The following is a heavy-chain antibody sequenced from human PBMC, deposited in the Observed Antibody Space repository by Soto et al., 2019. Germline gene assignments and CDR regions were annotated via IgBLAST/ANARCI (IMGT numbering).Heavy chain of an antibody. CDR2: IKQDGSEK. Sequence: GGSLRLSCAASGFTFSSYWMSWVRQAPGKGLEWVANIKQDGSEKYYVDSVKGRFTISRDNAKNSLYLQMNSLRAEDTAVYYCARTPYDILTGYYNDYWGQGTLVTVSS. D-gene: IGHD3-9*01. CDR1: GFTFSSYW. J-gene: IGHJ4*02. V-gene: IGHV3-7*01. CDR3: ARTPYDILTGYYNDY.